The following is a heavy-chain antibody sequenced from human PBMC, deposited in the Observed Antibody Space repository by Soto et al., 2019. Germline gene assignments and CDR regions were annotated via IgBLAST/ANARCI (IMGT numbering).Heavy chain of an antibody. D-gene: IGHD3-22*01. CDR3: ARGPSFQYYYDSSGYYAY. V-gene: IGHV1-69*06. CDR1: GGTFSSYA. CDR2: IIPIFGTA. Sequence: SVKVSCKASGGTFSSYAISWVRQAPGQGLEWMGGIIPIFGTANYAQKFQGRVTITADKSTSTAYMELSSLRSEDTAVYYCARGPSFQYYYDSSGYYAYWGQGTLVTVSS. J-gene: IGHJ4*02.